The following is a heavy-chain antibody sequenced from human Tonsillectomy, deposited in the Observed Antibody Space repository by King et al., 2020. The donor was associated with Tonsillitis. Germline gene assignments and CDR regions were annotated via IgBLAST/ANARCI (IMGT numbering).Heavy chain of an antibody. V-gene: IGHV3-30*02. CDR1: GFSFSDFG. Sequence: QVQLVESGGGVVQPGGSLRLSCEASGFSFSDFGMHWVRQAPDKGLEWVAFIRYDGSNEYYADSVKGRFTFSRDNSKNTVYLQMNSLRAEDTAVYYCAKDSNPWVLRRGYFDYWGQGTLVTVSS. CDR3: AKDSNPWVLRRGYFDY. D-gene: IGHD2-8*01. J-gene: IGHJ4*02. CDR2: IRYDGSNE.